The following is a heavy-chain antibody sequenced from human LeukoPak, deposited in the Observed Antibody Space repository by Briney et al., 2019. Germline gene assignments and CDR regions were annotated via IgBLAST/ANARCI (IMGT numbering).Heavy chain of an antibody. D-gene: IGHD3-22*01. CDR3: ARQGYYDSSGYYRDY. V-gene: IGHV4-59*08. Sequence: SETLSLTCTVSGGSISSYYWSWIRPPPGKGLEWIGYIYYSGSTNYNPSLKSRVTISVDTSKNQFSLKLSSVTAADTAVYYCARQGYYDSSGYYRDYWGQGTLVTVSS. CDR2: IYYSGST. J-gene: IGHJ4*02. CDR1: GGSISSYY.